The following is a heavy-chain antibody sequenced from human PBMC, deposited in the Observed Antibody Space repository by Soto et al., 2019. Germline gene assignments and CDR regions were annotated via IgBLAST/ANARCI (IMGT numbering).Heavy chain of an antibody. D-gene: IGHD6-19*01. V-gene: IGHV4-59*01. CDR2: IYHTGST. Sequence: SETLSLTCSVSAGSLSNYYWTWIRQSPGKGLEWIGEIYHTGSTKYNPSLKSRVAISVDMSKNQFSLTLNSVTPADTAVYYCARGGRGSGLYFLYYFDLWGQGTLVTVSS. CDR3: ARGGRGSGLYFLYYFDL. CDR1: AGSLSNYY. J-gene: IGHJ4*02.